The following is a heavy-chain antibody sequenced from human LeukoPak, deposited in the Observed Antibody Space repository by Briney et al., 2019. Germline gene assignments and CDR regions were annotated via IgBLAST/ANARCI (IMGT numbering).Heavy chain of an antibody. D-gene: IGHD3-10*01. J-gene: IGHJ6*03. V-gene: IGHV1-18*01. Sequence: ASVKVSCKASGYTFTSYGISWVRQAPGQGLEWMGWISAYNGNTNYAQKLQGRVTMTTDTSTSTAYMELRSLRSDDTAVYYCARGYYGSVSYYNDLWYYYYMDVWGKGTTVTISS. CDR2: ISAYNGNT. CDR3: ARGYYGSVSYYNDLWYYYYMDV. CDR1: GYTFTSYG.